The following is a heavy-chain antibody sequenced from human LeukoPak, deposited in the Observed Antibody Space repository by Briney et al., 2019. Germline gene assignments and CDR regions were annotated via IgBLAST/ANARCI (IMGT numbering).Heavy chain of an antibody. V-gene: IGHV1-46*01. D-gene: IGHD3-22*01. Sequence: GASVKVSCKASGYTSTSYYMHWVRQATGQGLEWVGIINPSGDPTTYAQKFQGRVTMTSDMSTSTVYMELSSLRSEDTAVYYCARSSGYYSSLFYMHVWGKGTTVTVSS. CDR2: INPSGDPT. CDR1: GYTSTSYY. J-gene: IGHJ6*03. CDR3: ARSSGYYSSLFYMHV.